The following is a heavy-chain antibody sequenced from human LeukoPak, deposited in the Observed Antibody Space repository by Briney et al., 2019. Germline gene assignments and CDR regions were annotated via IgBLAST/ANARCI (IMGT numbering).Heavy chain of an antibody. CDR3: ARGISSSWYLYNWFDP. J-gene: IGHJ5*02. Sequence: SETLSLTCAVYGGSFSGYYWGWIRQPPGKGLEWIGEINHSGSTNYNPSLKSRVTISVDTSRNQFSLKLSSVTAADTAVYYCARGISSSWYLYNWFDPWGQGTLVTVSS. CDR2: INHSGST. D-gene: IGHD6-13*01. CDR1: GGSFSGYY. V-gene: IGHV4-34*01.